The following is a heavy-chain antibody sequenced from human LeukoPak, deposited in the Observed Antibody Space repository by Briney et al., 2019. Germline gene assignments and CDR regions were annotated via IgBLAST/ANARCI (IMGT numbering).Heavy chain of an antibody. D-gene: IGHD1-1*01. CDR3: ARLVGWNDVYGMDV. CDR1: GFTFSSYS. J-gene: IGHJ6*02. CDR2: ISSSSSYI. V-gene: IGHV3-21*01. Sequence: GGSLRLSCAASGFTFSSYSMNWVRQAPGKGLEWVSSISSSSSYIYYADSVKGRFTISRDNAKNSLYLQMNSLRAEDAAVYYCARLVGWNDVYGMDVWGQGTTVTASS.